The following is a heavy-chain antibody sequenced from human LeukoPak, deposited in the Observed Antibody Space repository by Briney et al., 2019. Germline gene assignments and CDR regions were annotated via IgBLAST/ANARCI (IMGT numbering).Heavy chain of an antibody. CDR2: ISSSSSYI. V-gene: IGHV3-21*01. Sequence: GGSLRLSCAASGFTFSSYSVNWVRQAPGKGLEWVSSISSSSSYIYYADSVKGRFTISRDNAKNSLYLQMNSLRAEDTAVYYCARVLGSYTYYFDYWGQGTLVTVSS. CDR3: ARVLGSYTYYFDY. CDR1: GFTFSSYS. J-gene: IGHJ4*02. D-gene: IGHD1-26*01.